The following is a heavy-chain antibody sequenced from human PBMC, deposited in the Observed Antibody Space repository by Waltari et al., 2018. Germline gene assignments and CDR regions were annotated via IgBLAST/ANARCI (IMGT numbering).Heavy chain of an antibody. D-gene: IGHD3-16*01. CDR3: AREGGPGAFDI. J-gene: IGHJ3*02. CDR2: ISSSSSYI. Sequence: EVQLVESGGGLVKPGGSLRLSCAASGFPFSSYSMNWVRQAPGKGLEWVSSISSSSSYIYYADSVKGRFTISRDNAKNSLYLQMNSLRAEDTAVYYCAREGGPGAFDIWGQGTMVTVSS. CDR1: GFPFSSYS. V-gene: IGHV3-21*01.